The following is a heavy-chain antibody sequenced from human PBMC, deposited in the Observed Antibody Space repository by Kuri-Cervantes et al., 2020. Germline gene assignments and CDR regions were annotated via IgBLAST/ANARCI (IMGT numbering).Heavy chain of an antibody. V-gene: IGHV4-59*01. CDR2: IYYSGST. J-gene: IGHJ4*02. Sequence: SQTLSLTCAVSGGSFSAYYWSWIRQPPGKGLEWIGYIYYSGSTNYNPSLKSRVTISVDTSKNQFSLKLSSVTAADTAVYYCARENGYSGYGVYNYWGQGTLVTVSS. CDR3: ARENGYSGYGVYNY. CDR1: GGSFSAYY. D-gene: IGHD5-12*01.